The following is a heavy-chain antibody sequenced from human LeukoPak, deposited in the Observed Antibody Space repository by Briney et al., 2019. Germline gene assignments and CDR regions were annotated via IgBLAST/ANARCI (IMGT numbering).Heavy chain of an antibody. Sequence: GASVKVSCKASGYTFTSYDINWVRQATGHGLEWMGWMNPNSGNTGYAQKFQGRVTMTRNTSISTAYMELSSLRSEDTAVYYCARGEGYCSGGSCYSSGYYYYMDVWGKGTTVTISS. CDR3: ARGEGYCSGGSCYSSGYYYYMDV. CDR1: GYTFTSYD. V-gene: IGHV1-8*01. D-gene: IGHD2-15*01. CDR2: MNPNSGNT. J-gene: IGHJ6*03.